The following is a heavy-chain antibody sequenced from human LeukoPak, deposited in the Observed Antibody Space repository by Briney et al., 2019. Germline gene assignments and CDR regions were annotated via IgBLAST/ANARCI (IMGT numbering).Heavy chain of an antibody. V-gene: IGHV1-46*01. CDR2: INPSGGST. Sequence: ASVKVSCKASGYTFTSYYMHWVRQAPGQGLEWMGIINPSGGSTSYAQKFQGRVTMTRDTSTSTVYMELSSLRAEDTAVYYCARDGWRSTVATRGDYWGQGTLVTVSS. CDR1: GYTFTSYY. D-gene: IGHD4-23*01. CDR3: ARDGWRSTVATRGDY. J-gene: IGHJ4*02.